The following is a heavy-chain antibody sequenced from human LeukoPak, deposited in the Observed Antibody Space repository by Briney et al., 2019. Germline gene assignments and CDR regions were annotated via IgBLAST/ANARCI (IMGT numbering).Heavy chain of an antibody. CDR2: ISYDGSNK. Sequence: PGRSLRLSCAASGFTFSSSGMHWVRQAPGKGLEWVASISYDGSNKYSADSVKGRFTISRDNSKNTLYLQMNSLRAEDTAVYYCAKDRSTGSYYPYYYYGMDVWGQGTTVTVSS. D-gene: IGHD1-26*01. CDR1: GFTFSSSG. CDR3: AKDRSTGSYYPYYYYGMDV. J-gene: IGHJ6*02. V-gene: IGHV3-30*18.